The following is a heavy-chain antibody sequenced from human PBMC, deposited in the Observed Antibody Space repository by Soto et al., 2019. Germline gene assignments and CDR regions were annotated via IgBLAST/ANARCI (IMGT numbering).Heavy chain of an antibody. J-gene: IGHJ6*02. CDR1: GFTFSSYW. CDR2: IKQDGSEK. CDR3: ARDHYSSVTAIHSYYYYGMDV. V-gene: IGHV3-7*01. Sequence: GSLRLSCAASGFTFSSYWMSWVRQAPGKGLEWVANIKQDGSEKYYVDSVKGRFTISRDNAKNSLYLQMNSLRAEDTAVYYCARDHYSSVTAIHSYYYYGMDVWGQGTTVTVSS. D-gene: IGHD2-15*01.